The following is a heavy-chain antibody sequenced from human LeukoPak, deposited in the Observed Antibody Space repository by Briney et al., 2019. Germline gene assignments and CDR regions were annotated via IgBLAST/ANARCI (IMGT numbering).Heavy chain of an antibody. J-gene: IGHJ4*02. CDR3: AKDLTDDYDSTGYYFDY. V-gene: IGHV3-23*01. CDR2: ISGSGSAT. CDR1: GFTFRNYA. Sequence: GGSLRLSCTASGFTFRNYAMSWVRQAPGKGLEFVSGISGSGSATYFADSVKGRFTISRDNSKNTLYPQLVRVRAEDTARYYCAKDLTDDYDSTGYYFDYWGQGTLVTVSS. D-gene: IGHD3-22*01.